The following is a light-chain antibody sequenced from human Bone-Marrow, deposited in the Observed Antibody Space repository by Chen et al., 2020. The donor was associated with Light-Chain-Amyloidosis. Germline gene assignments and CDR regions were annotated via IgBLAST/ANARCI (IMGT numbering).Light chain of an antibody. CDR3: QVWDRSSDRPV. Sequence: SYVLTQPSSVSVAPGQTATIACGGNNIGSTSVHWYQQTPGQAPLLVVYDDSDRPSGIPERLSGSNSGNTATLTISRVAAGDAADYYCQVWDRSSDRPVFGGGTKLTVL. J-gene: IGLJ3*02. CDR1: NIGSTS. CDR2: DDS. V-gene: IGLV3-21*02.